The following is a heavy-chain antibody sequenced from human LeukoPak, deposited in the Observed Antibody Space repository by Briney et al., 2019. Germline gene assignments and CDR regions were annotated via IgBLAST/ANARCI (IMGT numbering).Heavy chain of an antibody. V-gene: IGHV3-23*01. CDR1: GYTYSSYA. CDR2: MSGGGGST. CDR3: VKFNDILTGYFDY. J-gene: IGHJ4*02. D-gene: IGHD3-9*01. Sequence: GGSLRLSCAASGYTYSSYAMSWVRHSPGKGLEWVSAMSGGGGSTYYAYYTDSVKGRFTISRDNSKNTLYLQMNSLRAEDTAVYFCVKFNDILTGYFDYWGQGTLVTVSS.